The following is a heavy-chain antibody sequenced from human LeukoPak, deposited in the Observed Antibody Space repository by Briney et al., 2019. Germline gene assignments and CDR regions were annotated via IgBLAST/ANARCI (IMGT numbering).Heavy chain of an antibody. CDR1: GFTFDDYG. CDR3: ARLSSTYSSGWYVY. CDR2: INWNGGST. V-gene: IGHV3-20*04. J-gene: IGHJ4*02. D-gene: IGHD6-19*01. Sequence: GGSLRLSCAASGFTFDDYGMSWVRQAPGKGLEWVSGINWNGGSTGYADSVKGRFAISRDNAKNSLYLQMNSLRAEDTALYYCARLSSTYSSGWYVYWGQGTLVTVSS.